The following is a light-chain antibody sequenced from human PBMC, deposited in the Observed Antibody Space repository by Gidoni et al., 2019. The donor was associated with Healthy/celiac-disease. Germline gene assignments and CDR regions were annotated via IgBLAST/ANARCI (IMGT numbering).Light chain of an antibody. CDR3: PQRSNWPPEVT. CDR2: DAS. Sequence: EIVLTQSPATLSSSPGERATLSCRASQSVSSYFAWYQQKPGQAPRLLIYDASNRATGIPARFSGSGSGTDFTLTISSLEPEDFAVYYCPQRSNWPPEVTFGQGTRLEIK. CDR1: QSVSSY. V-gene: IGKV3-11*01. J-gene: IGKJ5*01.